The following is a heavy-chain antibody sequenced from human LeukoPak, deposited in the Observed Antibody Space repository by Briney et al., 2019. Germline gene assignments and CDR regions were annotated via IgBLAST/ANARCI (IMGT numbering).Heavy chain of an antibody. V-gene: IGHV3-7*01. CDR3: ARDAIVDGRFDP. J-gene: IGHJ5*02. Sequence: GGSLRLSCTGYGFRFSTYWVSWVRQAPGKGLEWVASINQDGSQKEYVDSVEGRFTISRDNAKNSLYLQMHSLRAEDTAVYFCARDAIVDGRFDPWGEGTLSPSPQ. CDR2: INQDGSQK. D-gene: IGHD2-21*01. CDR1: GFRFSTYW.